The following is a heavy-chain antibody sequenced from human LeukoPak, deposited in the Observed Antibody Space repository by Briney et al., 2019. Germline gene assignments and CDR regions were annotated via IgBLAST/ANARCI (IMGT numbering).Heavy chain of an antibody. CDR3: ASPGYSSGGHDY. D-gene: IGHD6-25*01. V-gene: IGHV3-21*01. Sequence: GGSLRLSCAASGFTFSSYSMNWVRQAPGKGLEWVSSISSSSSYIYYADSMKGRFTISRDNAKNSLYLQMNSLRAEDTAVYYCASPGYSSGGHDYWGQGTLVTVSP. CDR2: ISSSSSYI. CDR1: GFTFSSYS. J-gene: IGHJ4*02.